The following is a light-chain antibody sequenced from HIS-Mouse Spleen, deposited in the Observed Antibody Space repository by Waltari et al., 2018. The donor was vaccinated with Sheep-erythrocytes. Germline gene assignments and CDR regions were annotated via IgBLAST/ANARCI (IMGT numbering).Light chain of an antibody. CDR3: QSYDSSLSGSV. Sequence: QSVLTQPPSASGAPGQRVTIPCTGSSPNIWACYDVHWYQQLPGTAPKLLIYGNSNRPSGVPDRFSGSKSGTSASLAITGLQAEDEADYYCQSYDSSLSGSVFGGGTKLTVL. J-gene: IGLJ2*01. V-gene: IGLV1-40*01. CDR1: SPNIWACYD. CDR2: GNS.